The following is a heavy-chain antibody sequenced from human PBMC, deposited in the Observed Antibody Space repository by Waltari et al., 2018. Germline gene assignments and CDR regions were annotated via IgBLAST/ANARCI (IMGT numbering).Heavy chain of an antibody. J-gene: IGHJ4*02. D-gene: IGHD6-13*01. Sequence: QVQLVQSGSELKKPGASVKVSCKASGYTFTSYAMNWVRQAPGQGLEWMGWINTNTGNPTYAQGFTGRFVFSLDTSVSTAYLQISSLKAEDTAVYYCATHTRGTFYSSSWRFDYWGQGTLVTVSS. V-gene: IGHV7-4-1*02. CDR2: INTNTGNP. CDR1: GYTFTSYA. CDR3: ATHTRGTFYSSSWRFDY.